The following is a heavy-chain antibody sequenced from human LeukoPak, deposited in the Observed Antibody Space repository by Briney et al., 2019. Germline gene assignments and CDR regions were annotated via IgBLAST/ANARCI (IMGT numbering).Heavy chain of an antibody. V-gene: IGHV3-7*01. D-gene: IGHD3-16*01. J-gene: IGHJ4*02. CDR2: IKGDGSET. Sequence: PGGSLRLSCAASGFTFSAYWMKWVRQAPGKGLVWVATIKGDGSETHYGTSVKGRFTISRDNAKRSLYLQMTSLSVEDTAMYYCATSGGYWGQGTLVTVSS. CDR3: ATSGGY. CDR1: GFTFSAYW.